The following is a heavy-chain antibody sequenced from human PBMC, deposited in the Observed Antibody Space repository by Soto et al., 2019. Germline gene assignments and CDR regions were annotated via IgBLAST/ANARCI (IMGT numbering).Heavy chain of an antibody. CDR2: ISSDDNT. V-gene: IGHV3-66*01. CDR3: ARDILGGSYDFSH. Sequence: EVQLMESGGGLVQPGGSLRLSCAASGFIVNNICMTWVRQAPGKGLEWLSTISSDDNTYYADSVKGRFTISRDSSKNTLYLQMNSLRAEDTAVYHCARDILGGSYDFSHGGQGTLVTVSS. J-gene: IGHJ1*01. CDR1: GFIVNNIC. D-gene: IGHD3-3*01.